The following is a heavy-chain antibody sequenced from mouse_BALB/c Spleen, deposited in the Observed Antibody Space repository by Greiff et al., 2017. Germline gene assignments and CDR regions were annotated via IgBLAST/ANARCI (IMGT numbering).Heavy chain of an antibody. CDR1: GFNIKDYY. CDR3: ARNMGRQADYYAMDY. Sequence: VQLQQSGAELVRPGALVKLSCKASGFNIKDYYMHWVKQRPEQGLEWIGWIDPENGNTIYDPKFQGKASITADTSSNTAYLQLSSLTSEDTAVYYCARNMGRQADYYAMDYWGQGTSVTVSS. V-gene: IGHV14-1*02. CDR2: IDPENGNT. D-gene: IGHD3-2*02. J-gene: IGHJ4*01.